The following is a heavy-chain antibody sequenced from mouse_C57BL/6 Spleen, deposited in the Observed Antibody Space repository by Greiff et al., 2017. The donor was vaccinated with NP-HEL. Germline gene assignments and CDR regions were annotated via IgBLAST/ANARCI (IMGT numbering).Heavy chain of an antibody. Sequence: QVTLKVSGPGILQPSQTLSLTCSFSGFSLSTFGMGVGWIRQPPGKGLEWLAHIWWDDDKYYNPALKSRLTHSKDTSKNQVFLQIANVDTADTATYYCARIYYGSSSYWYFDVWGTGTTVTVSS. CDR3: ARIYYGSSSYWYFDV. CDR2: IWWDDDK. J-gene: IGHJ1*03. CDR1: GFSLSTFGMG. V-gene: IGHV8-8*01. D-gene: IGHD1-1*01.